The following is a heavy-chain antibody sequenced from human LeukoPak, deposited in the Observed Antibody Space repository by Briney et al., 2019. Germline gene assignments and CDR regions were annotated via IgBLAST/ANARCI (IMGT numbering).Heavy chain of an antibody. J-gene: IGHJ4*02. CDR2: IYSGGST. V-gene: IGHV3-53*01. CDR3: ARVLLWFGELPSLGFDY. D-gene: IGHD3-10*01. Sequence: GKSLRLSCVASGFSFSDSVIHWVRQAPGKGLEWVSVIYSGGSTYYADSVKGRFTISRDNSKNTLYLQMNSLRAEDTAVYYCARVLLWFGELPSLGFDYWGQGTLVTVSS. CDR1: GFSFSDSV.